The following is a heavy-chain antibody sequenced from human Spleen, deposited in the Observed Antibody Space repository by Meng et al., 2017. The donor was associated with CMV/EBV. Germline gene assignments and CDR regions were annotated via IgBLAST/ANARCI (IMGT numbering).Heavy chain of an antibody. CDR3: ARVSLVPGYSYGNSAFDI. CDR1: GFTFSSYE. CDR2: ISSTGGTI. D-gene: IGHD5-18*01. Sequence: GESLKISCTVSGFTFSSYEMNWVRQAPGKGLEWISYISSTGGTIYYADSVRGRFAISRDNAKNSLYLQMNSLRAEDTAVYYCARVSLVPGYSYGNSAFDIWGQGTMVTVSS. V-gene: IGHV3-48*03. J-gene: IGHJ3*02.